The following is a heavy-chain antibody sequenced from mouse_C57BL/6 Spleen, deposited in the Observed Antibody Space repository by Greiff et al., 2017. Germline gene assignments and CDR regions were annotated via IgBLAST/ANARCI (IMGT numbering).Heavy chain of an antibody. CDR3: ARSGDYYGSSYTRMV. CDR2: IYPRSGNT. J-gene: IGHJ1*03. CDR1: GYTFTSYG. D-gene: IGHD1-1*01. Sequence: QVQLKESGAELARPGASVKLSCKASGYTFTSYGISWVKQRTGQGLEWIGEIYPRSGNTYYNEKFKGKATLTADKSSSTAYMELRSLTSEDSAVYFCARSGDYYGSSYTRMVWGTGTTVTVSS. V-gene: IGHV1-81*01.